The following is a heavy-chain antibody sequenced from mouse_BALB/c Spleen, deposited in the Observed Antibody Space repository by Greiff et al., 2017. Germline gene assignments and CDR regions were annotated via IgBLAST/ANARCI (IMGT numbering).Heavy chain of an antibody. J-gene: IGHJ1*01. V-gene: IGHV2-6-5*01. CDR1: GFSLTDYG. CDR2: IWGGGST. D-gene: IGHD1-1*01. CDR3: AKQGDYGSSYYWYFDV. Sequence: VMLVESGPGLVAPSQSLSITCTVSGFSLTDYGVSWIRQPPGKGLEWLGVIWGGGSTYYNSALKSRLSISKDNSKSQVFLKMNSLQTDDTAMYYCAKQGDYGSSYYWYFDVWGAGTTVTVSS.